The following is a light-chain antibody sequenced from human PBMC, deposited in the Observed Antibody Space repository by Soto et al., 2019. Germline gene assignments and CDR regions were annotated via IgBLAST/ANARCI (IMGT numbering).Light chain of an antibody. CDR1: SSDVGGYNY. CDR2: EVN. V-gene: IGLV2-8*01. Sequence: QSALTQPPSASGSPGQSVTLSCTGTSSDVGGYNYVSWYQQHPGKAPKLMIYEVNMRPSGVPDRFSGSKSGNTASLTVSGLQAEDEADYYCSSYAGTPFVFGTGTKVTVL. CDR3: SSYAGTPFV. J-gene: IGLJ1*01.